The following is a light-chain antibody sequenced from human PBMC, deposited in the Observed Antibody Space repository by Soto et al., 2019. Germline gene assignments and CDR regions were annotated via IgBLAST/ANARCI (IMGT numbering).Light chain of an antibody. V-gene: IGKV3-20*01. J-gene: IGKJ1*01. CDR2: GAS. CDR1: QSVSSSY. CDR3: QQYGSSPET. Sequence: ESVLTQAAGTLSLYPGERATLSCRASQSVSSSYLAWYQQKPGQAPRLLIYGASSRATGIPDRFSGSGSGTDFTLTISRLEPEDFAVYYCQQYGSSPETFGQGTKVDIK.